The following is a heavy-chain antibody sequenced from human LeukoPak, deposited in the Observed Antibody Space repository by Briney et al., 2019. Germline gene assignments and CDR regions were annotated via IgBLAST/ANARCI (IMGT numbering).Heavy chain of an antibody. V-gene: IGHV3-23*01. CDR2: ISTSGGRT. Sequence: GGSLRLSCAASGFIFSSCAMSWVRQAPGKGLEWVSAISTSGGRTFYADSVKGRFTISRDNSKNTLYLQMNSLKAEDTAVYYCARDGLEQQLADIPFDYWGQGTLVTVSS. CDR1: GFIFSSCA. J-gene: IGHJ4*02. CDR3: ARDGLEQQLADIPFDY. D-gene: IGHD6-13*01.